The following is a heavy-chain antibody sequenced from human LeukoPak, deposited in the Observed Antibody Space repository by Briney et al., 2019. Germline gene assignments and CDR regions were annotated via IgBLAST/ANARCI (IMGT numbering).Heavy chain of an antibody. D-gene: IGHD3-22*01. J-gene: IGHJ3*01. CDR1: GGSFSGYT. Sequence: SETLSLTCAVNGGSFSGYTWSWIRQPPGMGLEWIGEITRSGSTNYNPSLKSRVTISGDTSKNQFSLKLTSVTAADTAVYYCAGSVYYDSSGYYWGAFDLWGQGTMVTVSS. CDR3: AGSVYYDSSGYYWGAFDL. V-gene: IGHV4-34*01. CDR2: ITRSGST.